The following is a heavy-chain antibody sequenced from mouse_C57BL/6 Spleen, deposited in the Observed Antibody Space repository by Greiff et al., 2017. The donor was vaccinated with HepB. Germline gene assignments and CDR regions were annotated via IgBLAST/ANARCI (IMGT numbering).Heavy chain of an antibody. CDR2: IWNGGGT. V-gene: IGHV2-9-1*01. D-gene: IGHD1-3*01. Sequence: QVQLKQSGPGLVAPSQSLSITCTVSGFSLTSYAISWVRQPPGKGLEWLGVIWNGGGTNYNSALKSRLSISKDNSKSQGFLKMNSLQTDDTARYYCARTEWSWHFDFWGPGTTLTVSS. J-gene: IGHJ2*01. CDR1: GFSLTSYA. CDR3: ARTEWSWHFDF.